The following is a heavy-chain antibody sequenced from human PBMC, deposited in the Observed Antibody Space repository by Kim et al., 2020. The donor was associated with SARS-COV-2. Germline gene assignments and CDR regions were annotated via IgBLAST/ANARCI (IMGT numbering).Heavy chain of an antibody. CDR3: AREAYYDFWSGYYKIWYFDL. CDR2: IKQDGSEK. Sequence: GGSLRLSCAASGFTFSSYWMSWVRQAPGKGLEWVANIKQDGSEKYYVDSVNGRFTISRDNAKNSLYLQMNSLRAEDTAVYYCAREAYYDFWSGYYKIWYFDLWGRGTLVTVSS. V-gene: IGHV3-7*01. CDR1: GFTFSSYW. D-gene: IGHD3-3*01. J-gene: IGHJ2*01.